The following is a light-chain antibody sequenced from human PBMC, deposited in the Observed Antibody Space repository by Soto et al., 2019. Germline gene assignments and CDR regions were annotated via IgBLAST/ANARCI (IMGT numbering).Light chain of an antibody. CDR1: NTDLGVYGY. J-gene: IGLJ1*01. Sequence: QSSLAQPASVSGSFGQSITISCSGPNTDLGVYGYVSWYQHQPGKSPKLLIYDVNNRPSGISDRFSGSKSGDTASLTISGLQAEDEADYFCLSKIRGXVYGFGTGTKVXV. CDR3: LSKIRGXVYG. CDR2: DVN. V-gene: IGLV2-14*01.